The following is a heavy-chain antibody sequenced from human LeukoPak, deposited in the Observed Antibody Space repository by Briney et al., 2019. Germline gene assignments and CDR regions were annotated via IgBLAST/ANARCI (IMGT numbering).Heavy chain of an antibody. CDR2: IYHSGST. V-gene: IGHV4-39*07. J-gene: IGHJ4*02. CDR3: ARVLPRGYYFDY. Sequence: SETLSLTCTVSGGSISSGGYYWGWIRQPPGKGLEWIGSIYHSGSTYYNPSLKSRVTISVDTSKNQFSLKLSSVTAADTAVYYCARVLPRGYYFDYWGQGTLVTVSS. CDR1: GGSISSGGYY.